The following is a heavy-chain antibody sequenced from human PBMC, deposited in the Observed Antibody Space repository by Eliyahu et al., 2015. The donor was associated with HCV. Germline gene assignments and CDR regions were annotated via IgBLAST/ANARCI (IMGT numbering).Heavy chain of an antibody. J-gene: IGHJ4*02. Sequence: EVQLVESGGGLVQPGGSLRLSCAASGFXFSDXXXDWVRQAPGRGLEWVGRSRNRPNSYTTEYAASVKGRFTISRDESKTSLDLQMNSLKTEDTAVYYCARVSLLGGGYFDYWGQGALVTVSS. V-gene: IGHV3-72*01. CDR1: GFXFSDXX. CDR3: ARVSLLGGGYFDY. CDR2: SRNRPNSYTT. D-gene: IGHD3-22*01.